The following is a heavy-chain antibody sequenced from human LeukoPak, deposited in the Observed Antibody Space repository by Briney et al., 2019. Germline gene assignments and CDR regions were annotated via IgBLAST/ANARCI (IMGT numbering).Heavy chain of an antibody. Sequence: GGSLRLSCAASGFTFSDHYMDWVRQAPGKRLEWVSRSRDKAHSHTTEYAASVKGRFTVSRDDSQSSLYLQMNSLKIEDTAVYYCVRTFNGTWAHFDYWGQGTLVTVSS. CDR3: VRTFNGTWAHFDY. V-gene: IGHV3-72*01. CDR1: GFTFSDHY. CDR2: SRDKAHSHTT. D-gene: IGHD2-8*01. J-gene: IGHJ4*02.